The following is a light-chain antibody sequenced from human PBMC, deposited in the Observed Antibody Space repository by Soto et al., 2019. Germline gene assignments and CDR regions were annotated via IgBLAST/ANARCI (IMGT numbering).Light chain of an antibody. V-gene: IGLV2-8*01. CDR3: NSYADSNNLV. CDR1: SSDVGGYNY. CDR2: EVT. Sequence: QSALTQPPSASGSPGQSVTISCTGNSSDVGGYNYVSWYQQHPGKAPKLMIYEVTKRPSGVPDRFSGSKSGNTASLTVTGLQAEDEADYYCNSYADSNNLVFGGGTKLTVL. J-gene: IGLJ2*01.